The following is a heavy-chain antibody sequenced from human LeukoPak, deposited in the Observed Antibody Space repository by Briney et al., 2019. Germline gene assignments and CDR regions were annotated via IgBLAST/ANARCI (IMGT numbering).Heavy chain of an antibody. CDR2: ISGSGSTV. CDR1: GFTFSGYE. J-gene: IGHJ4*02. D-gene: IGHD6-19*01. CDR3: ARDSSGWYYFDC. V-gene: IGHV3-48*03. Sequence: SGGSLRLSCAASGFTFSGYEMNWVRQAPGKGLEWVSYISGSGSTVYYADSVEGRFTISRDNAKNSLYLQMNSLRAEDTAVYYCARDSSGWYYFDCWGQGTLVTVSS.